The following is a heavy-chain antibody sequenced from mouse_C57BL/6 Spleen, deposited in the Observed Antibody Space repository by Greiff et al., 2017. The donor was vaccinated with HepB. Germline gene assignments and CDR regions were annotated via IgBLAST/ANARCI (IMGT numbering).Heavy chain of an antibody. D-gene: IGHD2-2*01. CDR1: GFTFSDYY. J-gene: IGHJ2*01. CDR2: INYDGSST. CDR3: ARDPRVTPFDY. Sequence: EVQVVESEGGLVQPGSSMKLSCTASGFTFSDYYMAWVRQVPEKGLEWVANINYDGSSTYYLDSLKSRFIISRDNAKNILYLQMSSLKSEDTATYYCARDPRVTPFDYWGQGTTLTVSS. V-gene: IGHV5-16*01.